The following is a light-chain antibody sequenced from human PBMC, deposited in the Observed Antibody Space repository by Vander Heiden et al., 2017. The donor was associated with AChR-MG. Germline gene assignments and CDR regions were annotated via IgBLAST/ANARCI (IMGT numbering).Light chain of an antibody. CDR1: SGDIGTYNY. CDR3: SSYTNSSTLV. V-gene: IGLV2-14*03. J-gene: IGLJ3*02. Sequence: QSALTQPASVSWSPGQSITLSCTGTSGDIGTYNYVSWYQHPPGKAPKLMIYDVTKRPSGVSNRFSGSNSGNTASLTISGLQPEDEATYFCSSYTNSSTLVFGGGTKLTLL. CDR2: DVT.